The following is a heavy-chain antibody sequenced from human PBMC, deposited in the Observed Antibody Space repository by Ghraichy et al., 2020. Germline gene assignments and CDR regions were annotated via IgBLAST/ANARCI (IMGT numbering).Heavy chain of an antibody. CDR1: GFTFSSCW. CDR2: IKQDGSER. V-gene: IGHV3-7*03. Sequence: GESLRLSCAASGFTFSSCWMSWVRQAPGKGPEWVANIKQDGSERYYVDSVKGRFTISRDNAKNLLYLQMNSLRAEDTAVYYCARDLPEGFGGTRFDPWGQGTLVTVSS. D-gene: IGHD3-3*01. CDR3: ARDLPEGFGGTRFDP. J-gene: IGHJ5*02.